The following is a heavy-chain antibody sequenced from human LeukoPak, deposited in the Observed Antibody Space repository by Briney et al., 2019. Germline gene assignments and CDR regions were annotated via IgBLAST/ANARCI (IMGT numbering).Heavy chain of an antibody. CDR1: GFTFYSYR. V-gene: IGHV3-7*05. CDR2: MYLDGSAQ. D-gene: IGHD3-10*01. J-gene: IGHJ4*02. Sequence: GGALRHSCAAPGFTFYSYRMSSGPEAPGERVGWVAHMYLDGSAQYYVASVRGGLPFSRENAKNSLYLQMNSLRAEDTAVYYCARDGDATMVRVRDYWGQGTLATVSS. CDR3: ARDGDATMVRVRDY.